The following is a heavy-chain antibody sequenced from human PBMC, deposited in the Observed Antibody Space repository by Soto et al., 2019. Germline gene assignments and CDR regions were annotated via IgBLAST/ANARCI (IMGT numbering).Heavy chain of an antibody. V-gene: IGHV3-30*03. Sequence: QVQLVESGGGVVQPGRSLRLSCAASGFTFSTYGMDWVRQAPGKGLEWVAVISYDGSNKHYADSVKGRFTISRDNSKNTLYLQVNSLRAEDTAVYYCAREEINCGGDCFSLWGQGTLVTVSS. J-gene: IGHJ4*02. CDR3: AREEINCGGDCFSL. CDR2: ISYDGSNK. D-gene: IGHD2-21*02. CDR1: GFTFSTYG.